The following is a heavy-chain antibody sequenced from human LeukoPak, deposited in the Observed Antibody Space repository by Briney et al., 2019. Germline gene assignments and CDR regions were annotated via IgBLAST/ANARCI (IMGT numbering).Heavy chain of an antibody. Sequence: ASVKVSCKASGYTFTSYAMHWVRQAPGQRLEWMGWINAGNGNTKYSQEFQGRVTITRDTSASTAYMELSSLRSEDMAVYYCARGPTVVATIPDAFDIWGQGTTVTVSS. CDR3: ARGPTVVATIPDAFDI. CDR1: GYTFTSYA. J-gene: IGHJ3*02. CDR2: INAGNGNT. V-gene: IGHV1-3*03. D-gene: IGHD1-26*01.